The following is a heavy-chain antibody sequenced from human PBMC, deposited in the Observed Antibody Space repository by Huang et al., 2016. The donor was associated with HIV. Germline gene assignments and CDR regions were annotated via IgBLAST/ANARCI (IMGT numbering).Heavy chain of an antibody. Sequence: QVQLKQRGVGLLKPSETLSLSCSVYGTSVSGFYCIWIRQIPGKGPLRIGKINPVGGTMYDPSLRSRVTISLDTSRNQFYLTMRTVSAADAAVYYCVKVDIAYGYRRLLYWGLGTLVTVS. J-gene: IGHJ4*02. CDR2: INPVGGT. CDR1: GTSVSGFY. D-gene: IGHD5-18*01. CDR3: VKVDIAYGYRRLLY. V-gene: IGHV4-34*01.